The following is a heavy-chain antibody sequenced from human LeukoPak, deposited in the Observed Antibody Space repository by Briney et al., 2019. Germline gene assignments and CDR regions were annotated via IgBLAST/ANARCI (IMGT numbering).Heavy chain of an antibody. V-gene: IGHV5-10-1*01. CDR3: ARHIVAAGTGLLGGIDY. CDR1: GYSFTSYW. D-gene: IGHD6-13*01. J-gene: IGHJ4*02. CDR2: IVPSDSYT. Sequence: GESLRISCKGSGYSFTSYWISWVRQVPGKGLEWMGRIVPSDSYTNYSPSFQGHVTISADKSITTAYLQWSSLKASDTAMYYCARHIVAAGTGLLGGIDYWGQGTLVTVSS.